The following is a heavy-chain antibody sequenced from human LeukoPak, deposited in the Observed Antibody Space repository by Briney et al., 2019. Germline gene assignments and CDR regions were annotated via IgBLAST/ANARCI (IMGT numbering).Heavy chain of an antibody. J-gene: IGHJ5*02. D-gene: IGHD3-3*01. CDR3: AKELRYDFWSGYLRPGFDWFDP. CDR1: GFTFSSYA. CDR2: ISGSGGST. Sequence: PGGSLRLSCAASGFTFSSYAMSWVRQAPGKGLEWVSAISGSGGSTYYADSVKGRFTISRDNSKNTLYLQMNSLRAEDTAVYYCAKELRYDFWSGYLRPGFDWFDPWGQGTLVTVSS. V-gene: IGHV3-23*01.